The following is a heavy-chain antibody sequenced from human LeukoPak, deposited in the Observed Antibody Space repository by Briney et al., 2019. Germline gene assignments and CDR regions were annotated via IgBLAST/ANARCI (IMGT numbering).Heavy chain of an antibody. Sequence: GSLRLSCAASGFTFSSYWMYWVRQAPGKGLVWVSRINGDGYSTSYADSVKGRFTISSDNAKNTLYLQMNTLRDEDTAVYYCARGIVGARDFDYWGQGTLVTVSS. CDR1: GFTFSSYW. V-gene: IGHV3-74*01. CDR2: INGDGYST. D-gene: IGHD1-26*01. J-gene: IGHJ4*02. CDR3: ARGIVGARDFDY.